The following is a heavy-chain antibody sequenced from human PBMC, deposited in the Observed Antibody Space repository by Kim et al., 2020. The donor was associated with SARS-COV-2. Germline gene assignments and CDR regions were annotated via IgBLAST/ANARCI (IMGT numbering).Heavy chain of an antibody. CDR3: ARTGVRYDSSGYWNY. D-gene: IGHD3-22*01. J-gene: IGHJ4*02. V-gene: IGHV3-48*02. CDR2: ISSSSSTI. CDR1: GFTFSSYR. Sequence: GGSLRLSCAASGFTFSSYRMNWVRQAPGKGLEWVSYISSSSSTIYYADSVKGRFTISRDNAKNSLYLQMNSLRDEGTAVYYYARTGVRYDSSGYWNYWSQGTLVTV.